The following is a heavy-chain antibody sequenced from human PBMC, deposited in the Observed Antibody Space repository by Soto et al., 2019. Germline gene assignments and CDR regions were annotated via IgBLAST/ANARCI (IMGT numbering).Heavy chain of an antibody. J-gene: IGHJ4*02. D-gene: IGHD2-21*02. CDR3: ARQRTSVVTQAYFDY. CDR2: IYYSGST. Sequence: SETLSLTCTVSGGSINSRSYYWGWIRQSPGKGLEWIGSIYYSGSTYYNPSLKSRVAMSVDTSTDQFSLKLRSVSAADTAVYYCARQRTSVVTQAYFDYWGQGSLVTVSS. V-gene: IGHV4-39*01. CDR1: GGSINSRSYY.